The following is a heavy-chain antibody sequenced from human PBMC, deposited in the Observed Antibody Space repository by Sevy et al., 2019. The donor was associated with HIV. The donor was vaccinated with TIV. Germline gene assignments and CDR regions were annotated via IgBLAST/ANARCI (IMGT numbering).Heavy chain of an antibody. Sequence: GGSLSLSCPASGFTFSSYAMGWVRQAPGKGLEWVSAISGSGGSTYYADSGKGRFTISRDNSKNTLYLQMNSLRAEDTAVYYCANLITMIVVVITNDAFDIWGQGTMVTVSS. CDR1: GFTFSSYA. CDR3: ANLITMIVVVITNDAFDI. D-gene: IGHD3-22*01. J-gene: IGHJ3*02. CDR2: ISGSGGST. V-gene: IGHV3-23*01.